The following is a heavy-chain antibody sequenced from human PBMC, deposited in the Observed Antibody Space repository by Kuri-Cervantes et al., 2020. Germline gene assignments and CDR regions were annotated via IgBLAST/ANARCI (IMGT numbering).Heavy chain of an antibody. CDR1: GFTFGDYG. Sequence: GGSLRLSCAASGFTFGDYGMSWVRQAPGKGLEWVSGINWNGGSTGYADSVKGRFTISRDNAKNSLYLQMNSLRAEDTALYHCARSHLRGGMDAWGQGTTVTVSS. V-gene: IGHV3-20*01. CDR3: ARSHLRGGMDA. J-gene: IGHJ6*02. CDR2: INWNGGST.